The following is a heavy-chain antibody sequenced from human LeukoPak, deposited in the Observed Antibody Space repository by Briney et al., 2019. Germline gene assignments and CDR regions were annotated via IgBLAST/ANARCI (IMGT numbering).Heavy chain of an antibody. CDR1: GFTFSSYA. CDR3: AKRLTPKKVAAQGDYFDY. D-gene: IGHD6-13*01. Sequence: GGSLRLSCAASGFTFSSYAMSWVRQAPGKGLEWVSVISDTGGDTNYAASVKGRFTAPRDNSKHTLYLQMNSPRAEDTAVYYCAKRLTPKKVAAQGDYFDYWGQGTLVTVSS. CDR2: ISDTGGDT. J-gene: IGHJ4*02. V-gene: IGHV3-23*01.